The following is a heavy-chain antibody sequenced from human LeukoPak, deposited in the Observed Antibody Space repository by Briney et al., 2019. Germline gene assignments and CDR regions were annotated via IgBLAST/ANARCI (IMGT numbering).Heavy chain of an antibody. CDR1: GFTLSSYW. J-gene: IGHJ3*01. CDR2: VNSDGTST. D-gene: IGHD5-24*01. CDR3: VKDIQLST. V-gene: IGHV3-74*01. Sequence: PGGSLRLSCAASGFTLSSYWMHWVRRAPGKGLVWVSRVNSDGTSTNYADSVKGRFTSSRDNAKNTLYLQMNSLRVEDTAIYYCVKDIQLSTWGLGTMVTVSS.